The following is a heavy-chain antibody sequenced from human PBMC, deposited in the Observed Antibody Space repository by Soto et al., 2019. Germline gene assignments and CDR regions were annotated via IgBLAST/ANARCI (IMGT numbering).Heavy chain of an antibody. CDR3: ARGSKAGYYDSNPHLGNWFDP. D-gene: IGHD3-22*01. CDR1: GGSFSGYY. Sequence: SETLSLTYAVYGGSFSGYYWSWIRQPPGKGLEWIGEINHSGSTNYNPSLKSRVTISVDTSKNQFSLKLSSVTAADTAVYYCARGSKAGYYDSNPHLGNWFDPWGQGTLVTVSS. V-gene: IGHV4-34*01. J-gene: IGHJ5*02. CDR2: INHSGST.